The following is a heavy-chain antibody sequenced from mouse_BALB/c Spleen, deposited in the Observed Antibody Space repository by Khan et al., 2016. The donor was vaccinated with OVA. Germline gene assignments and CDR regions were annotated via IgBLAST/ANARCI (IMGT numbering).Heavy chain of an antibody. CDR2: INSDGSAI. CDR1: GFTFSGFW. V-gene: IGHV11-2*02. CDR3: MRYGNYWYVDV. D-gene: IGHD2-1*01. Sequence: EVQLLETGGGLVQPGGSRGLSCEGSGFTFSGFWMSWVRQTPGKTLEWIGDINSDGSAINYAPSTKDRFTIFRDNDKSTLYLQMSNVRSEDTATYFCMRYGNYWYVDVWGAGTTVTVSS. J-gene: IGHJ1*01.